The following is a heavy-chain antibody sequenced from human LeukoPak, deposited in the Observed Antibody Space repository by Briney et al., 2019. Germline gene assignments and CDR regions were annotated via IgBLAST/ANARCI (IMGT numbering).Heavy chain of an antibody. CDR3: ARDGMITAYAFDI. CDR1: EFSFSSHS. J-gene: IGHJ3*02. CDR2: INSSGDYT. V-gene: IGHV3-21*01. D-gene: IGHD3-16*01. Sequence: GGSLRLSCAASEFSFSSHSMNWVRQAPGKGLEWVSTINSSGDYTCYADSVKGRFTISRGNAKNSLYLQMNSLSAEDTAVYYCARDGMITAYAFDIWGQGTMVTVSS.